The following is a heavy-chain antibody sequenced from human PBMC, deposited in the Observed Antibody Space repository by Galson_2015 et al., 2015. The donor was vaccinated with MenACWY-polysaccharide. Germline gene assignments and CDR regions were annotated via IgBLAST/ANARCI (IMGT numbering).Heavy chain of an antibody. CDR2: ITGSSSII. J-gene: IGHJ5*02. D-gene: IGHD1-26*01. Sequence: SLRLSCAASGFTFSTYAMTWVRQAPGKGLEWISYITGSSSIIYYAESVKGRFTISRDNAKNSLYLQMNSLRDDDTAVYYCARDSAVTGAPDHWGHGTLVTFSS. CDR1: GFTFSTYA. CDR3: ARDSAVTGAPDH. V-gene: IGHV3-48*02.